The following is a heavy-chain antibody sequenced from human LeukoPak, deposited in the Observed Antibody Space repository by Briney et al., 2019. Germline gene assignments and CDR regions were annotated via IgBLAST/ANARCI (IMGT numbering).Heavy chain of an antibody. CDR3: ARGRSGYSFSYADY. CDR2: IYYSGSA. V-gene: IGHV4-59*01. Sequence: SETLSLTCTVSGASISSYYWSWIRQPPGKGLEWIGYIYYSGSANYHPSLKSRVTLSVDTYKSQFSLRLSFVTAADTAVYYCARGRSGYSFSYADYWGQGTLVTVSS. CDR1: GASISSYY. J-gene: IGHJ4*02. D-gene: IGHD5-18*01.